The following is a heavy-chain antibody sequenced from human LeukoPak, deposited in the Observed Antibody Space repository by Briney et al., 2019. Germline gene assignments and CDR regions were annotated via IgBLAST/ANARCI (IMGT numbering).Heavy chain of an antibody. D-gene: IGHD2-2*01. CDR1: GLTFSSFA. V-gene: IGHV3-23*01. Sequence: PGGSLRLSCAASGLTFSSFAMSWVRQAPGKGLEWVSAISASGGTTYSADSVRGRFTISRDNSKNTLYLQVNSLRVEDTAVYYCAKNSCSTPSCYLFNYGRRETLVTVSS. J-gene: IGHJ4*02. CDR2: ISASGGTT. CDR3: AKNSCSTPSCYLFNY.